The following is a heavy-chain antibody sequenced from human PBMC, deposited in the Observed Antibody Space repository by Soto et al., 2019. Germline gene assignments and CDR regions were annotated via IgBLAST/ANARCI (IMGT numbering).Heavy chain of an antibody. V-gene: IGHV3-23*01. Sequence: ELQLLESGGSLVQPGGSLRLSCAASGFSFSDNAMGWVRQGPGKGLEWVSSISGGSGVTSYADSVVGRFTISRDNSKNTLYLHMSALRGEDTATYYCAKTTYISTSSSFDHWGPGTLVTVSS. CDR1: GFSFSDNA. J-gene: IGHJ4*02. D-gene: IGHD3-3*02. CDR2: ISGGSGVT. CDR3: AKTTYISTSSSFDH.